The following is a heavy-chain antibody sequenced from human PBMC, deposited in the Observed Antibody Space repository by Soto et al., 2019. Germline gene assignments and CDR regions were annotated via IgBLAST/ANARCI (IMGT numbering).Heavy chain of an antibody. J-gene: IGHJ6*02. D-gene: IGHD6-13*01. CDR1: GFTFSSYG. Sequence: HPGGSLRLSCAASGFTFSSYGMHWVRQAPGKGLEWVAVISYDGSNKYYADSVKGRFTISRDNSKNTLYLQMNSLRAEDTAVYYCAKIRISGYSSSWDYYYYGMDVWGQGTTVTVSS. V-gene: IGHV3-30*18. CDR2: ISYDGSNK. CDR3: AKIRISGYSSSWDYYYYGMDV.